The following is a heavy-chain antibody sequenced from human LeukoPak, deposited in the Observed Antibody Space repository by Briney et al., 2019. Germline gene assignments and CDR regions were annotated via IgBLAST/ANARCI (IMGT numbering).Heavy chain of an antibody. CDR1: GGSFSGYY. V-gene: IGHV4-34*01. CDR2: INHSGST. D-gene: IGHD3-10*01. Sequence: SETLSLTCAVYGGSFSGYYWSWVRQPPGKGLEWIGEINHSGSTNYNPSVKGRVTISVDTSKNQFSLKLSSVTAADTAVYYCARGERCGELSDRDGYYFDYWGQGTLVTVSS. CDR3: ARGERCGELSDRDGYYFDY. J-gene: IGHJ4*02.